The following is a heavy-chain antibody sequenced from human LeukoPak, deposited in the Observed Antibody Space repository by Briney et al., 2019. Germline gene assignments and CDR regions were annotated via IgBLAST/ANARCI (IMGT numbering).Heavy chain of an antibody. J-gene: IGHJ6*02. CDR2: ISNSGGST. D-gene: IGHD3-10*01. CDR3: ARHDASGNIPYGMDV. V-gene: IGHV3-23*01. CDR1: GFTFSSYA. Sequence: GGSLRLSCAASGFTFSSYAMSWVRQAPGKGLEWVSDISNSGGSTYYADSVKGRFTISRDNSKSTLYLQMNSLRAEDTAVYYCARHDASGNIPYGMDVWGQGTTVTVSS.